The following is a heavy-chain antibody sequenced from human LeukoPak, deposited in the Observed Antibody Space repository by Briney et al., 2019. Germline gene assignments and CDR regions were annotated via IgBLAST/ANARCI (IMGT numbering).Heavy chain of an antibody. J-gene: IGHJ4*02. V-gene: IGHV1-2*02. CDR2: INPNSGGT. Sequence: GASVKVSCKASGYTFTGYYMHWVRQAPGQGLEWMGWINPNSGGTNYAQKFQGRVTMTRDTSINTAYMELSRLRSDDTAVYYCARAHPRRITKFDYWGQGTLVTVSS. D-gene: IGHD3-10*01. CDR1: GYTFTGYY. CDR3: ARAHPRRITKFDY.